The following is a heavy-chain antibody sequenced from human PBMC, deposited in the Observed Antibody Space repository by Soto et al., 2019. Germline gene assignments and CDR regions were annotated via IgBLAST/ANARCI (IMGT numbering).Heavy chain of an antibody. CDR2: IIPIFGTT. Sequence: VQLVQSGAEVKKPGSSVKVSCKVSGGTFRSCVIDWVRQAPGQRLEWLGGIIPIFGTTNYAEKFRGRVSMTADESTSTAYMELSSLTSDDTAVYFCARPRGGYGQNNFFDPWGQGTLVTVSS. CDR3: ARPRGGYGQNNFFDP. CDR1: GGTFRSCV. J-gene: IGHJ5*02. D-gene: IGHD3-10*01. V-gene: IGHV1-69*01.